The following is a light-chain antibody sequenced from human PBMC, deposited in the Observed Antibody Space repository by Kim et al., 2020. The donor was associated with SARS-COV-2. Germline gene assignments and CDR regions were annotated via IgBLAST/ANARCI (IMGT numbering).Light chain of an antibody. CDR3: QQSYSIPRT. V-gene: IGKV1-39*01. J-gene: IGKJ1*01. Sequence: AAVGDRVTSTCRTSQSISNYLNGYQQKPGEAPNLLIYAASTLQSVVPSRFSGSGSGTHFTLTIDSLQPEDFATYYCQQSYSIPRTFGQGTKVDIK. CDR1: QSISNY. CDR2: AAS.